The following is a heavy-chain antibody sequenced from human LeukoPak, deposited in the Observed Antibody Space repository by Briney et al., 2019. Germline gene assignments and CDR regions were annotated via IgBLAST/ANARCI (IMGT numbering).Heavy chain of an antibody. J-gene: IGHJ4*02. CDR3: ARASQWLAFDY. V-gene: IGHV3-66*01. CDR2: IYNGDDT. CDR1: GFTVSSKY. Sequence: PGGSLRLSCAASGFTVSSKYMTWVRQAPGKGLEWVSVIYNGDDTNYADSVKGRFTISRDKSKNTLDLQMNSPRGDDTAVYYRARASQWLAFDYWGQGSLVTVSS. D-gene: IGHD6-19*01.